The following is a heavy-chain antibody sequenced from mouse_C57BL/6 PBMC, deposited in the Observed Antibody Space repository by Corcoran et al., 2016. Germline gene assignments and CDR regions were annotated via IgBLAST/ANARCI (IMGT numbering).Heavy chain of an antibody. CDR2: ISYDGSN. D-gene: IGHD1-1*01. V-gene: IGHV3-6*01. CDR3: ANGDYSFAY. J-gene: IGHJ3*01. CDR1: GYSITSGYY. Sequence: DVQLQESGPGLVKPSQSLSLTCSVTGYSITSGYYWNWIRQFPGNKLEWMGYISYDGSNNYNPSLKNRISITRDTSQNQFFLKLNSVTTEDTATYYCANGDYSFAYWGQGTLVTVSA.